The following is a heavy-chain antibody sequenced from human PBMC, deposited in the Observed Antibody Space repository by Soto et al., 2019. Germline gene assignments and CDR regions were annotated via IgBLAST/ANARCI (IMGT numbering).Heavy chain of an antibody. CDR2: IGRRCYI. D-gene: IGHD2-2*01. Sequence: LRLSCEASGFNFSTYSMHWVRQSPGKGLGGVSAIGRRCYIYYADSVKGRFTISRDNANDKESLQMKSLRDKDTAAYYYERAENAWPHAYGLDVWGQGTTVTVSS. J-gene: IGHJ6*02. CDR3: ERAENAWPHAYGLDV. CDR1: GFNFSTYS. V-gene: IGHV3-21*01.